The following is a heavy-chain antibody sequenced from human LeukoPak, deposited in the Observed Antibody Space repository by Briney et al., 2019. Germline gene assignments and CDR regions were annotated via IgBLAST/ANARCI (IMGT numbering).Heavy chain of an antibody. J-gene: IGHJ4*02. CDR2: IYYSGST. D-gene: IGHD2-15*01. V-gene: IGHV4-59*01. CDR3: ARVYCSGGSCYDGIIDY. Sequence: KPSETLSLTCTVSGGSISSYYWSWIRQPPGKGLEWIGYIYYSGSTNYNPSLKSRVTISVDTSKNQSSLKLSSVTAADTAVYYCARVYCSGGSCYDGIIDYWGQGTLVTVSS. CDR1: GGSISSYY.